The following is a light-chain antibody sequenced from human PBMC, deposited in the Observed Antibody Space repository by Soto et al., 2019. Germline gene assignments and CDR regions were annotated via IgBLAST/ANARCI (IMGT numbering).Light chain of an antibody. CDR2: EVN. V-gene: IGLV2-8*01. CDR1: SSDVGGYNY. CDR3: GSYTVSSNV. Sequence: QSVLTQPPSASGSPGQSVAISCAGTSSDVGGYNYVSWYQQHPGKAPKLMIYEVNKRPSGVPDRFSGSKSGNTASLTVSGLHEEDETDYYGGSYTVSSNVFGNGTKVTV. J-gene: IGLJ1*01.